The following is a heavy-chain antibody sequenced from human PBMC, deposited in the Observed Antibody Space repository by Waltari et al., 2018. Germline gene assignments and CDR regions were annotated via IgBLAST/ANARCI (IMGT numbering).Heavy chain of an antibody. J-gene: IGHJ4*02. CDR1: GFSFSNAW. Sequence: EVQLVESGGDLVRPGGSLRLSCAASGFSFSNAWMSWVRQAPGKGREWVGSMKSKTDGGTTDYAAPVKGRFTISRDDSENTLYLQMNSLKTEDTAVYYCTTLFGDFWSGYFFDYWGQGTLVTVSS. CDR2: MKSKTDGGTT. CDR3: TTLFGDFWSGYFFDY. D-gene: IGHD3-3*01. V-gene: IGHV3-15*01.